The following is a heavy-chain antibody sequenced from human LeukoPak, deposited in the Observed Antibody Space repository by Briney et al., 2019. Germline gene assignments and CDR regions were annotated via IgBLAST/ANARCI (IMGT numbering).Heavy chain of an antibody. J-gene: IGHJ3*01. Sequence: GETLKISCKGSGYIFTNYWIAWVRQMPGKGLELMGIMYPADSDTRYSPSFQGQVTISADKSISTAYLQWSSLKASDTAMYCCARPPAVAGHDAFDFWGRGTMVTVSS. CDR2: MYPADSDT. CDR1: GYIFTNYW. CDR3: ARPPAVAGHDAFDF. V-gene: IGHV5-51*01. D-gene: IGHD6-19*01.